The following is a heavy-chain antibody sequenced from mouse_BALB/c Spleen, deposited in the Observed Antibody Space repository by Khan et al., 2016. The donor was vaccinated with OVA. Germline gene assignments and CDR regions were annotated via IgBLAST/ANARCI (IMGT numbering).Heavy chain of an antibody. J-gene: IGHJ4*01. Sequence: QMELVESGPGLEAPSQSLSITCTVSGFSLTNYGVSWVRQPPGKGLEWLGLIWGDGNTKFHSALRYRLSISKYNSKSQVFFKLNSLQNDDTVTYYCAKDREYYAVDYWGQGTSVTVSS. CDR3: AKDREYYAVDY. V-gene: IGHV2-3*01. CDR1: GFSLTNYG. CDR2: IWGDGNT.